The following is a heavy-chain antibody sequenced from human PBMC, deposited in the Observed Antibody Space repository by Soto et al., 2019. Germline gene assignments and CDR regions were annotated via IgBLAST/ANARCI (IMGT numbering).Heavy chain of an antibody. V-gene: IGHV3-30*04. CDR3: ARDASMVRGVIDY. CDR1: GFTFSSYD. CDR2: ISYDGSNK. Sequence: GGSLRLSCAASGFTFSSYDMHWVRQAPGKGLEWVAVISYDGSNKYYADSVKGRFTISRDNSKNTLYLQMNSLRAEDTAVYYCARDASMVRGVIDYWGQGTLVTVSS. D-gene: IGHD3-10*01. J-gene: IGHJ4*02.